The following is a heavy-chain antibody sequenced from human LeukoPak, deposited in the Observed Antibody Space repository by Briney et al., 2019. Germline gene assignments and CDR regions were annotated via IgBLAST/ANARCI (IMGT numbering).Heavy chain of an antibody. J-gene: IGHJ4*02. V-gene: IGHV4-59*12. D-gene: IGHD1-26*01. Sequence: SETLSLTCTVSGGSISSYYWSWIRQPPGKGLEWIGYIYYSGSTNYSPSLKSRVTISVDTSKNQFSLKLSSVTAADTAVYYCARIGIGPGTPTRSFDYWGQGTLVTVSS. CDR3: ARIGIGPGTPTRSFDY. CDR1: GGSISSYY. CDR2: IYYSGST.